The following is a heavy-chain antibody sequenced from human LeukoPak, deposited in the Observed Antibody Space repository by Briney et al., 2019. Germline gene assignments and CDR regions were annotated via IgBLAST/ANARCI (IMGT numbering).Heavy chain of an antibody. V-gene: IGHV1-2*02. D-gene: IGHD3-10*01. CDR1: GYTFTGYY. CDR3: AGGGSGSYPVSSFDY. Sequence: GASVKVSCKASGYTFTGYYMHWVRQAPGQGLEWMGWINPNSGVTNYAQKFQGRVTMTRDTSISTAYMELSRLRSDDTAVYYCAGGGSGSYPVSSFDYWGQEPWSPSPQ. J-gene: IGHJ4*01. CDR2: INPNSGVT.